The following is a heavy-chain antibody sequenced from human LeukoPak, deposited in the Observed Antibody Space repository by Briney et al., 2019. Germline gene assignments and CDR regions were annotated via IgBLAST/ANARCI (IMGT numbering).Heavy chain of an antibody. V-gene: IGHV3-23*01. J-gene: IGHJ4*02. D-gene: IGHD4-17*01. CDR3: VKGATVTTRPNFDY. CDR1: GFTFSSYS. CDR2: ISGGGGTT. Sequence: GGSLRLSCAASGFTFSSYSMNWVRQAPGKGLEWVSVISGGGGTTYYGDSVKGRFTISRDNSKNTLFLQMNSLRVEDTATYYCVKGATVTTRPNFDYWGQGTVVTVSS.